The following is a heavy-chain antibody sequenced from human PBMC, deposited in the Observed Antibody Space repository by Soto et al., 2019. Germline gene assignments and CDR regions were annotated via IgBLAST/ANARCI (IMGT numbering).Heavy chain of an antibody. Sequence: PGGSLRLSCAASGFTFSSYWMSWVRQAPGKGLEWVANIKQDGSEKYYVDSVKGRFTISRDNAKNSLYLQMNSLRAEDTAVYYCAREDTREGPFWSGYSYYYYYYGMDVWGQGTTVTVSS. CDR1: GFTFSSYW. CDR2: IKQDGSEK. V-gene: IGHV3-7*03. CDR3: AREDTREGPFWSGYSYYYYYYGMDV. D-gene: IGHD3-3*01. J-gene: IGHJ6*02.